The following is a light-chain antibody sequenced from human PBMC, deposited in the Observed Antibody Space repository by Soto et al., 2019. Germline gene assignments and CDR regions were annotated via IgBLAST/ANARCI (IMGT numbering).Light chain of an antibody. CDR3: SSYTNSNTRV. CDR1: SSDVGGYTY. Sequence: QSVLTQPASVSGSPGQSITISCTGTSSDVGGYTYVSWYQQHPGKAPKLMIYQVSNRPSGVSNRFSGSKSGNTASLTISGLQTEDEADYYCSSYTNSNTRVFGGGTKLTVL. CDR2: QVS. J-gene: IGLJ3*02. V-gene: IGLV2-14*01.